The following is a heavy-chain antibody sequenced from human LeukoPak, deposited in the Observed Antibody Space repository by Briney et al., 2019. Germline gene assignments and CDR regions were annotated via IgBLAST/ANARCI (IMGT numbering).Heavy chain of an antibody. CDR2: INVGDGNT. V-gene: IGHV1-3*01. J-gene: IGHJ4*02. CDR1: GYTFTSYA. D-gene: IGHD6-19*01. Sequence: ASVKVSCKASGYTFTSYAMHWVRQAPGQRLEWMGWINVGDGNTKYSQKFQGRVTITRDTSASTAYMELSSLRSEDTAVYYCARARVIAVAGTLDYWGQGTLVTVSS. CDR3: ARARVIAVAGTLDY.